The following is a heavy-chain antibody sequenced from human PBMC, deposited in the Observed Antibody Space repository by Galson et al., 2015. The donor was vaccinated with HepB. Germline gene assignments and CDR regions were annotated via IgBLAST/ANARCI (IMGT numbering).Heavy chain of an antibody. V-gene: IGHV3-23*01. J-gene: IGHJ4*02. CDR1: GFTFSNYA. CDR3: AREDSGYDTGIAAIGTLDY. Sequence: SLRLSCAASGFTFSNYATNWVRQARGKGLEWVSGISGNGVRTYYADSVKGRFTISRDNSKNTVYLQMNRLRAEDTAIYYCAREDSGYDTGIAAIGTLDYWGQGTLVTVSS. D-gene: IGHD6-13*01. CDR2: ISGNGVRT.